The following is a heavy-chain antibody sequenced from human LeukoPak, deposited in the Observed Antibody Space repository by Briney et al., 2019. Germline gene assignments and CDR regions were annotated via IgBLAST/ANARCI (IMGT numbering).Heavy chain of an antibody. CDR3: AKESESSYFDY. CDR1: GFTFDDYA. Sequence: GGSLRLSCAASGFTFDDYAMHWVRQAPGKGLEWVSAISGSGGSTYYADSVKGRFTISRDNSKNTLYLQMNSLRAEDTAVYYCAKESESSYFDYWGQGTLVTVSS. D-gene: IGHD6-13*01. V-gene: IGHV3-23*01. CDR2: ISGSGGST. J-gene: IGHJ4*02.